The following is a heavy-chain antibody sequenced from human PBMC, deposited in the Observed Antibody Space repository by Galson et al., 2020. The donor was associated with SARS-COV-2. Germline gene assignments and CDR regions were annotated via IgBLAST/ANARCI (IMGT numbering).Heavy chain of an antibody. CDR3: ARDVGSRLLEWLSNDYGMDV. Sequence: TGGSLRLSCAASGFTFSSYAMHWVRQAPDKGLEWVAIISYDGSNKYYADSVKGRFTISRDNSKNTLYLKMNSLRAEDTAVYYCARDVGSRLLEWLSNDYGMDVWGQGTTVTVSS. CDR2: ISYDGSNK. D-gene: IGHD3-3*01. J-gene: IGHJ6*02. CDR1: GFTFSSYA. V-gene: IGHV3-30-3*01.